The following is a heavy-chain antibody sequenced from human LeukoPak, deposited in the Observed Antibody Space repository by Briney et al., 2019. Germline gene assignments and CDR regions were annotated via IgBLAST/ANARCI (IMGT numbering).Heavy chain of an antibody. J-gene: IGHJ6*03. Sequence: SETLSLTCTVSGGSTSSYYWSWIRQPPGKGLEWIGYIYYSGSTNYNPSLKSRVTISVDTSKNQFSLKLSSVTAADTAVYYCARVGGYSLLYYYYYMDVWGKGTTVTVSS. V-gene: IGHV4-59*01. CDR1: GGSTSSYY. CDR3: ARVGGYSLLYYYYYMDV. CDR2: IYYSGST. D-gene: IGHD3-22*01.